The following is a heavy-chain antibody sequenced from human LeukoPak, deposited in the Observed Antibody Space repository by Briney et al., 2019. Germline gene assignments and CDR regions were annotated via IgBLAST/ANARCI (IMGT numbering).Heavy chain of an antibody. CDR1: GGSISSGGYY. J-gene: IGHJ4*02. D-gene: IGHD3-10*01. CDR3: AREDMVPQYFDY. Sequence: PSETLSLTCTVSGGSISSGGYYWSWIRQPPGKGLEWIGYIYHSGSTYYNPSLKSRVTISVDRSKNQFSLKLSSVTAADTAVYYCAREDMVPQYFDYWGQGTLVTVSS. CDR2: IYHSGST. V-gene: IGHV4-30-2*01.